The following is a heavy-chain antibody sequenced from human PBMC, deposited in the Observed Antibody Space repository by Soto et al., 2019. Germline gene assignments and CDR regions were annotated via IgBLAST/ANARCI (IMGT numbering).Heavy chain of an antibody. V-gene: IGHV1-69*08. Sequence: QVQLVQSGAEVKKPGSSVKVSCKASGGTFSSYTISWVRQAPGQGLEWMGRIIPILGIANYAQKFQGRVTITADKSTSTAYMELSSLRSEDTAVYYCARDQQQLGHGECDYWGQGTLVTVSS. CDR3: ARDQQQLGHGECDY. CDR2: IIPILGIA. CDR1: GGTFSSYT. D-gene: IGHD6-13*01. J-gene: IGHJ4*02.